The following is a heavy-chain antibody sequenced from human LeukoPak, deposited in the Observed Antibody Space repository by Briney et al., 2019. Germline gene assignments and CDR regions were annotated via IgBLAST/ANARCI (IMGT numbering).Heavy chain of an antibody. V-gene: IGHV3-7*03. CDR2: IKGDGSSK. Sequence: PGGSLRLSCAASGFTFSNYWMSWVRQAPGKGLEWVANIKGDGSSKYYMDSVEGRFTISRDNAKSSLYLQMNTLRAEDTAVYYCATSHDSSGNDWGQGTLVTVSS. J-gene: IGHJ4*02. D-gene: IGHD3-22*01. CDR3: ATSHDSSGND. CDR1: GFTFSNYW.